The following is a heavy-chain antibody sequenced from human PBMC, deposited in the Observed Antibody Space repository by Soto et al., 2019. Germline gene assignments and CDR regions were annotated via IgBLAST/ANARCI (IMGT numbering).Heavy chain of an antibody. CDR2: IAPSDSYT. CDR1: GYSCNNYW. V-gene: IGHV5-10-1*01. CDR3: AISAYEKIPPR. D-gene: IGHD3-3*02. J-gene: IGHJ4*02. Sequence: PGESMKIWCKGSGYSCNNYWISWVRQMPGKGLEGMGRIAPSDSYTNYSPSFQGHVTISADKSISTAYLQWSSLKASDTAMSYGAISAYEKIPPRWGQGTLVTVSS.